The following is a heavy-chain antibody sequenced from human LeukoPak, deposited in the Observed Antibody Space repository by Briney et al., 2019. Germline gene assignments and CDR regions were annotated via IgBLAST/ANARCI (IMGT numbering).Heavy chain of an antibody. V-gene: IGHV3-23*01. CDR2: ISGSGGST. Sequence: GGSLRLSCAASGFTFSSYAMSWVRQAPGKGLEWVSAISGSGGSTYYADSVKGRFTISRDNSKNTLYLQMNSLRAEDTAVYYCAQGDFRSGYYSAGIPFDYWGQGTLVTVSS. D-gene: IGHD3-3*01. CDR3: AQGDFRSGYYSAGIPFDY. J-gene: IGHJ4*02. CDR1: GFTFSSYA.